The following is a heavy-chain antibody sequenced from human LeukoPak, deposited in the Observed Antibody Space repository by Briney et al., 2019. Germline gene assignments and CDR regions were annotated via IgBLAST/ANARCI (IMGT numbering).Heavy chain of an antibody. CDR1: GFTFNSYT. J-gene: IGHJ4*02. D-gene: IGHD2-15*01. Sequence: HPGGPLRLSCAASGFTFNSYTMSWVRQAPGKGLEWVSTISGSGSSTYYADSVKGRFTISRDNSKNTLYLQVNSLRAEDTAVYYCARASYCSGGICYYYYWGQGTLVTVSS. CDR3: ARASYCSGGICYYYY. CDR2: ISGSGSST. V-gene: IGHV3-23*01.